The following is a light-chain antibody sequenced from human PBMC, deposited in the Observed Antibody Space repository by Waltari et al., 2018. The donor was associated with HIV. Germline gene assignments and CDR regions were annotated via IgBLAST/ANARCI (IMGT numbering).Light chain of an antibody. Sequence: QSALTQPPSASGSPGQSVTISCTGTSSDVGGYNYVSWYQQHPGKAPKLMIYEVSKRPSGVPALFSCSKSGNTASLTVSGLQAEDEADYYCSSYAGTNQDVFGTGTKVTVL. J-gene: IGLJ1*01. CDR3: SSYAGTNQDV. V-gene: IGLV2-8*01. CDR1: SSDVGGYNY. CDR2: EVS.